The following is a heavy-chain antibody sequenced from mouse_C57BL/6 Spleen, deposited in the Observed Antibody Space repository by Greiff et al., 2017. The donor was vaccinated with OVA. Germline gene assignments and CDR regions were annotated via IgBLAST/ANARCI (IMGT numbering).Heavy chain of an antibody. CDR1: GYTFTSYW. D-gene: IGHD6-1*01. Sequence: QVQLQQPGAELVKPGASVKLSCKASGYTFTSYWMQWVKQRPGQGLEWIGEIDPSDSYTNYNQKFKGKATLTVDTSSSTAYMQLSSLTSEDSAVYYCARTGRGRDYFDYWGKGTTLTVSS. CDR2: IDPSDSYT. J-gene: IGHJ2*01. V-gene: IGHV1-50*01. CDR3: ARTGRGRDYFDY.